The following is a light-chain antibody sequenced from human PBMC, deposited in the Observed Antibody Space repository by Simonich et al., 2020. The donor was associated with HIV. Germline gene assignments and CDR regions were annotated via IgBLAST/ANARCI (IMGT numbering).Light chain of an antibody. CDR1: SSDVGGYDY. V-gene: IGLV2-14*03. Sequence: QSALTQPASVSGSPGQSITLFCTGTSSDVGGYDYVSWYQQHPGKAPKLMIYDVSPRPSGVSNRFSGSKSGNTASLTISGLQAEDEADYYCSSYTSSSTVVFGGGTKLTVL. CDR3: SSYTSSSTVV. CDR2: DVS. J-gene: IGLJ2*01.